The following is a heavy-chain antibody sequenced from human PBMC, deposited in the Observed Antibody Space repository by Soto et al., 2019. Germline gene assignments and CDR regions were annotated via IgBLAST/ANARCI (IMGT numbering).Heavy chain of an antibody. V-gene: IGHV1-18*04. CDR2: ISGYNGFT. CDR1: GHTFTSLA. CDR3: ASKYCSTTSCTSQYGMDV. D-gene: IGHD2-2*01. J-gene: IGHJ6*01. Sequence: ASVKVSCKISGHTFTSLAFSWVRQAPGQGLEWMGWISGYNGFTKYAENLQGRVTMTTDTSTSTAYMELRSLRSDDTAVYYCASKYCSTTSCTSQYGMDVRGHVTTLTVSS.